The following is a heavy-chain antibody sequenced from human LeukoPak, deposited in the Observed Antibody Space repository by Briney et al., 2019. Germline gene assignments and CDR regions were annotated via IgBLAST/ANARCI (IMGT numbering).Heavy chain of an antibody. Sequence: ASVKVSCKASGGTFSSYAISWVRRAPGQGLEWMGRIIPILGIANYAQKFQGRVTITADKSTSTAYMELSSLRSEDTAVYYCARLFSGGDRNNFDYWGQGTLVTVSS. CDR3: ARLFSGGDRNNFDY. D-gene: IGHD2-21*02. CDR1: GGTFSSYA. V-gene: IGHV1-69*04. J-gene: IGHJ4*02. CDR2: IIPILGIA.